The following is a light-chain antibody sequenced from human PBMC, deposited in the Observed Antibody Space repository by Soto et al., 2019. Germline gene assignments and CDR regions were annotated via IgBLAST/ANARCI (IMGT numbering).Light chain of an antibody. Sequence: AIRMTQSPSSFSASTGDRVTITCRASQGISSYLAWYQQKPGKAPKLLIYAASTLQSGVPSRFSGSGSGTEFTLTISCLQSEDFATYYWQQYYSYPRTFGQGTKVEIK. J-gene: IGKJ1*01. CDR2: AAS. CDR3: QQYYSYPRT. CDR1: QGISSY. V-gene: IGKV1-8*01.